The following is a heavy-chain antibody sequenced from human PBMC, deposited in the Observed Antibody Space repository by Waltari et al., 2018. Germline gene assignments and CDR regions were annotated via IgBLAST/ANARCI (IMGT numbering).Heavy chain of an antibody. Sequence: VQLVESGGGLVQPGGSLRLSCAASGFTFSSYWMSWVRQAPGKGLEWIGEINHSGSTNNNTSLKSRVTRSVDKSKKQCSLKLSSVTAADTAVYYCARASYDSSGYWVAEYFQHWGQGTLVTVSS. V-gene: IGHV4-4*02. CDR1: GFTFSSYW. J-gene: IGHJ1*01. CDR2: INHSGST. CDR3: ARASYDSSGYWVAEYFQH. D-gene: IGHD3-22*01.